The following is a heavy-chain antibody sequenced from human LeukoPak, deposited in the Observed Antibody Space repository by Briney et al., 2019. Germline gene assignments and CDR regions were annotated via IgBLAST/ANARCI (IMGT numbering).Heavy chain of an antibody. V-gene: IGHV3-33*01. CDR3: ARGGIAVAGTFDY. D-gene: IGHD6-19*01. J-gene: IGHJ4*02. CDR1: GFTFSSYG. Sequence: GVSLRLSCAASGFTFSSYGMHWVRQAPGKGLEWVAAIWYDGSNKYYADSVKGRFTISRDNSKNTLYLQMNSLRAEDTAVYYCARGGIAVAGTFDYWGQGTLVTVSS. CDR2: IWYDGSNK.